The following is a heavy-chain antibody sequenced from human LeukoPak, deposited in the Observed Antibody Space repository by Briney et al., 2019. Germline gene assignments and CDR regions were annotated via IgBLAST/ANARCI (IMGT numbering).Heavy chain of an antibody. D-gene: IGHD1-14*01. J-gene: IGHJ4*02. CDR2: ISSGGDYT. CDR3: ARGSGDSSTWGY. V-gene: IGHV3-23*01. CDR1: GFTFSSYA. Sequence: PGGSLRLSCAASGFTFSSYAMSWVRQAPGKGPEWVTGISSGGDYTHYGDSVKGRFTISRDNSKNTLWLQMNGLTAEDTAVYYCARGSGDSSTWGYWGQGSLVTVSS.